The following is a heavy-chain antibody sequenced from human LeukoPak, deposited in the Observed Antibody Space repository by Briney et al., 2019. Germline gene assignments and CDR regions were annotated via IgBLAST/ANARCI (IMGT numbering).Heavy chain of an antibody. D-gene: IGHD3-10*01. CDR2: ISSSSSTI. J-gene: IGHJ6*02. V-gene: IGHV3-48*04. CDR1: GFTFSSYS. CDR3: ASELRGPSRYYYYGMDV. Sequence: GSLRLSCAASGFTFSSYSMSWVRQAPGKGLEWVSYISSSSSTICYADSVKGRFTISRDNAKNSLYLQMNSLRAEDTAVYYCASELRGPSRYYYYGMDVWGQGTTVTVSS.